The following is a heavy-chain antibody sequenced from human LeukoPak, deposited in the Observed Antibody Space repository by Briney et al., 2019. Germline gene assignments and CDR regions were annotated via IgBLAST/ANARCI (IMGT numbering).Heavy chain of an antibody. D-gene: IGHD1-26*01. J-gene: IGHJ3*02. V-gene: IGHV3-11*01. CDR2: ISSSGSAI. CDR1: GFTFSDYY. CDR3: AREYSGTLRSGAFDI. Sequence: PGGSLRLSCAASGFTFSDYYMSWIRQAPGKGLEWVSYISSSGSAIYYADSVKGRFTISRDNAKNSLSLQMNSLSAEDTAVYFCAREYSGTLRSGAFDIWGQGTMVTVSS.